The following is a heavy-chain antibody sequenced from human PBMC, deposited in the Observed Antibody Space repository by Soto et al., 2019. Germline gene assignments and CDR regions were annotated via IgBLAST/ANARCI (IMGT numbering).Heavy chain of an antibody. D-gene: IGHD2-2*01. CDR3: ARDEGYQLLGEFDY. CDR2: ISSRSSYI. Sequence: GGSLRLSCAASGFTFSSYSMNWVRQAPGKGLEWVSSISSRSSYIYYADSVKGRFTISRDNAKNSLYLQMNSLRAEDTAVYYCARDEGYQLLGEFDYWGQGTLVTVSS. J-gene: IGHJ4*02. CDR1: GFTFSSYS. V-gene: IGHV3-21*01.